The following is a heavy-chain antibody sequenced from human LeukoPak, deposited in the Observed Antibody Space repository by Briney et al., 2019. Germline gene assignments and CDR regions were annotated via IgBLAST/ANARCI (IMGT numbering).Heavy chain of an antibody. J-gene: IGHJ4*02. D-gene: IGHD3-3*01. Sequence: SETLSLTCAVYGGSFSGDYWSWIRQPPGKVLEWIGEINHSGSTNYNPSLKSLVTISVYTSKNKFSLQLSFVTAAETAVYYCARAYGLHYVFWSGYYPVYFDYWGQGPLVTVSS. V-gene: IGHV4-34*01. CDR2: INHSGST. CDR3: ARAYGLHYVFWSGYYPVYFDY. CDR1: GGSFSGDY.